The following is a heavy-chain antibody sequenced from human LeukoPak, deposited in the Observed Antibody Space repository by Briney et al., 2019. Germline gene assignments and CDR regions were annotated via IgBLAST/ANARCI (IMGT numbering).Heavy chain of an antibody. D-gene: IGHD3-10*01. J-gene: IGHJ4*02. CDR1: GYSFTNSW. V-gene: IGHV5-51*01. CDR3: ARNLVRGVIGAPSGY. Sequence: GESLKISCKGSGYSFTNSWIGWVRQMPGKGLEWMGIIYPDDSDTRYSPSFQGQVTISADKSISTAYLQWSSLKASDTAMYYCARNLVRGVIGAPSGYWGQGTLVTVSS. CDR2: IYPDDSDT.